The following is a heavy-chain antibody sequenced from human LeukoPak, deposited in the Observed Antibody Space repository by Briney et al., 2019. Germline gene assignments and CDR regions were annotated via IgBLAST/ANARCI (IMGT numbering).Heavy chain of an antibody. CDR2: IKSRTDCGTI. Sequence: PGGSLRLSCAASGFTFSNAWLSRVRQAPGKGLEWVGRIKSRTDCGTIGYAAPVKGRFTISRDDSSNTLYLQMNSLETEDTAVYYCTTYSSSWYYFDYWGQGTLVTVSS. V-gene: IGHV3-15*01. CDR3: TTYSSSWYYFDY. J-gene: IGHJ4*02. CDR1: GFTFSNAW. D-gene: IGHD6-13*01.